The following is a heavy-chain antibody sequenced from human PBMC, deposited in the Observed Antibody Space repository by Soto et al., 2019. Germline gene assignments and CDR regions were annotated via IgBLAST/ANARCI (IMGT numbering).Heavy chain of an antibody. CDR2: IYYSGST. CDR1: GGSVSSGSYY. J-gene: IGHJ5*02. Sequence: SETLSLTCTVSGGSVSSGSYYWSWIRHPPGKGLEWIGYIYYSGSTNYNPSLKSRVTISVDTSKNQFSLKLSSETAADTAVYYCARVREPLTGGPWFDPWGQGTLVTVSS. D-gene: IGHD1-26*01. CDR3: ARVREPLTGGPWFDP. V-gene: IGHV4-61*01.